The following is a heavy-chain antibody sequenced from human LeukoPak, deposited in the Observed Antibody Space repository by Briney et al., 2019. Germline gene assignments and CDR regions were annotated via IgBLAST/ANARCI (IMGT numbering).Heavy chain of an antibody. Sequence: QPGGSLRLSCAASGFTFSSYAMHWVRQAPGKGLEWVAVISYDGSNKYYADSVKGRLTISRDNSKNTLYLQMNSLRAEDTAVYYCASLYSYGYGFDYWGQGTLVTVSS. CDR1: GFTFSSYA. CDR3: ASLYSYGYGFDY. CDR2: ISYDGSNK. V-gene: IGHV3-30-3*01. J-gene: IGHJ4*02. D-gene: IGHD5-18*01.